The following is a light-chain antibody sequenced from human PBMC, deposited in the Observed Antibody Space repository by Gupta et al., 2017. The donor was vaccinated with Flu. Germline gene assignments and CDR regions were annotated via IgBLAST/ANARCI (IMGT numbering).Light chain of an antibody. J-gene: IGKJ1*01. CDR3: QQYYSVPWT. CDR2: WAS. Sequence: DLVMTQSPDSLAVSLGERATINCKSRQSVLYSSNNRNYLAWYQQKPGQPPKLLIYWASTRESGVPDRFSGSGSGTDFTLTISSLQAEDVAVYYCQQYYSVPWTFGQGTRVEIK. CDR1: QSVLYSSNNRNY. V-gene: IGKV4-1*01.